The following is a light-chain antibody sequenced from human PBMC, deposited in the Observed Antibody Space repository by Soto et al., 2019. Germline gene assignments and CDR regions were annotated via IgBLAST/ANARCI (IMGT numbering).Light chain of an antibody. CDR1: SSDVGGFHS. CDR3: SSYTTSSTDV. CDR2: EVS. J-gene: IGLJ1*01. Sequence: QSVLTQPASVSGSPGQSITISCTGTSSDVGGFHSVSWYQQHLGKAPKLIIYEVSNRPSGVSNRFSGSKSGNTASLTISGLQTEDEADYYCSSYTTSSTDVFGTGTKVTVL. V-gene: IGLV2-14*01.